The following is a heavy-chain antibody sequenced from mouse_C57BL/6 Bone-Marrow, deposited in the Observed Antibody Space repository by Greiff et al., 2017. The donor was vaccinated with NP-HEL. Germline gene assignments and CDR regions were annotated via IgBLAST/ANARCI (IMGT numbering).Heavy chain of an antibody. CDR1: GYTFTSYW. D-gene: IGHD1-1*01. J-gene: IGHJ2*01. Sequence: VQLQQSGAELVRPGSSVKLSCKASGYTFTSYWMDWVKQRPGQGLEWIGNIYPSDSETHYNQKFKDKATLTVDKSSSTAYMQLSSLTSEDSAVYYCARAPPYYGSSYYYFDYWGQGTTLTVSS. CDR2: IYPSDSET. CDR3: ARAPPYYGSSYYYFDY. V-gene: IGHV1-61*01.